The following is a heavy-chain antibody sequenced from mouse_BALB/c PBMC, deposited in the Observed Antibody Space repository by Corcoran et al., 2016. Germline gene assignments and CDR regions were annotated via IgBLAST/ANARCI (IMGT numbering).Heavy chain of an antibody. Sequence: EVQLQQSGAELVKPGASVKLSCTASGFNIKDTYMHWVKQRPEQGLEWIGRIDPANGNTKYDPKFQGKATITADTSSNTAYLQLSSLTSEDTAVYYCARRGYCSSSAWFAYWGQGTLVTVSA. D-gene: IGHD1-1*01. CDR3: ARRGYCSSSAWFAY. CDR2: IDPANGNT. CDR1: GFNIKDTY. J-gene: IGHJ3*01. V-gene: IGHV14-3*02.